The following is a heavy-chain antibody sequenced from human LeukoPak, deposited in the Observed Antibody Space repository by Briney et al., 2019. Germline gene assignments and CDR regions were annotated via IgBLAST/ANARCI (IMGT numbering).Heavy chain of an antibody. V-gene: IGHV3-20*04. CDR2: INWNGGST. J-gene: IGHJ6*03. CDR1: RFTFDDYG. Sequence: PGGSLRLSCAASRFTFDDYGMSWVRQAPGKGLEWVSGINWNGGSTGYADSVKGRFTISRDNAKNSLYLQMNSLRAEDTALYYCARASSHYYYYYMDVWGKGTTVTVSS. CDR3: ARASSHYYYYYMDV.